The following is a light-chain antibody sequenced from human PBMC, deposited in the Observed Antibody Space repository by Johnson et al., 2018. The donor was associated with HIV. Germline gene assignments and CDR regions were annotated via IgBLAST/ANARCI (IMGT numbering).Light chain of an antibody. Sequence: QSVLTQPPSVSAAPGQKVTISCSGSSSNIGNNYVSWYQHLPGTAPKLLMYENNKRPSGIPDRFSCSKSATSATLGITGLETGDEADYYCGTWDASLSVNVFGPGTKVTVL. CDR3: GTWDASLSVNV. J-gene: IGLJ1*01. CDR2: ENN. CDR1: SSNIGNNY. V-gene: IGLV1-51*02.